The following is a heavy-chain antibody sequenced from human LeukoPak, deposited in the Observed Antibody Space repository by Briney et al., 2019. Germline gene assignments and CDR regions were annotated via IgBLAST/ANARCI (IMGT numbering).Heavy chain of an antibody. V-gene: IGHV3-7*01. Sequence: GGSLRLSCAASGFSFSNYWMSWVRQVPGKGLEWVANIKQDVSEMYYVDSVKGRFTISRDNAKNSLYLQMNSLRAEDTAVYYCAREDNDFWSGYCADVWGKGTTVTVSS. J-gene: IGHJ6*04. CDR3: AREDNDFWSGYCADV. D-gene: IGHD3-3*01. CDR2: IKQDVSEM. CDR1: GFSFSNYW.